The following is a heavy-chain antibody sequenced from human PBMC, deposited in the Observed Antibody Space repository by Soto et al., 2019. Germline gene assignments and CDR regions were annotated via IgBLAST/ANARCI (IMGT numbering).Heavy chain of an antibody. CDR3: ARVKHTAMSEDYYGMDV. Sequence: VGSLRLSCAASGFTFSSYDMHWVRQATGKGLEWVSAIGTAGDTYYPGSVKGRFTISRENAKNSLYLQMNSLRAGDTAVYYCARVKHTAMSEDYYGMDVWGQGTTVTVSS. CDR1: GFTFSSYD. J-gene: IGHJ6*02. CDR2: IGTAGDT. D-gene: IGHD5-18*01. V-gene: IGHV3-13*01.